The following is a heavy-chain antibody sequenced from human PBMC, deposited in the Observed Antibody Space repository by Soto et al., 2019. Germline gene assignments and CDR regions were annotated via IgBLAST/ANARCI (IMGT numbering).Heavy chain of an antibody. V-gene: IGHV1-69*13. CDR2: IIPIFGTA. CDR3: ARDLFRDSGSSGV. J-gene: IGHJ6*02. D-gene: IGHD1-26*01. Sequence: SVKVSCKAPGGTFSSYAISWVRQAPGQGLEWMGGIIPIFGTANYAQKFQGRVTITADESTSTAYMELSSLRSEDTAVYYCARDLFRDSGSSGVWGQGTTVTVSS. CDR1: GGTFSSYA.